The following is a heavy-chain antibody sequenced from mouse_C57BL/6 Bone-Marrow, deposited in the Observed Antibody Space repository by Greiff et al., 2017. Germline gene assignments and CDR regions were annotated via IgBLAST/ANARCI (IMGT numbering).Heavy chain of an antibody. Sequence: EVQLQESGPELVKPGASVKISCKASGYSFTDYNMNWVKQSNGKSLEWIGVINPNYGTTSYNQKFKGKATLTVDQSSSTAYMKINSLTSESSAIYYYASGDDYDNAMYYCGRGTSVTVSS. CDR3: ASGDDYDNAMYY. V-gene: IGHV1-39*01. CDR2: INPNYGTT. CDR1: GYSFTDYN. D-gene: IGHD2-4*01. J-gene: IGHJ4*01.